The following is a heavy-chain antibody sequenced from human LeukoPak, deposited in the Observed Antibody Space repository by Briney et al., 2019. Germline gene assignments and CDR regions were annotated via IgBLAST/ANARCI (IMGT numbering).Heavy chain of an antibody. V-gene: IGHV4-61*01. CDR2: IYYPGST. J-gene: IGHJ4*02. Sequence: PSETLSLTCTVSGGSVSSGSYYWSWIRQPPGKGLEWIGYIYYPGSTNYNPSLKSRATISVDTSKNQFSLKLSSVTAADTAVYYCAREDHEDTAMPNWGQGTLVTVSS. CDR3: AREDHEDTAMPN. D-gene: IGHD5-18*01. CDR1: GGSVSSGSYY.